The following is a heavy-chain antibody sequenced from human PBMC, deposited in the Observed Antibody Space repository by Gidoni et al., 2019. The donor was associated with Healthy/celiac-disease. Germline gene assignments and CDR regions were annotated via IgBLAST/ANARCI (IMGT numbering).Heavy chain of an antibody. CDR1: GFSLSTSGMC. Sequence: QVTLRESGPALVKPTQTLTLTCTFSGFSLSTSGMCVSWIRQPPGKALEWLALIDWDDDKYYSTSLKTRLTISKDTSKNQVVLTMTNMDPVDTATYYCARMPRSGYEENYYFDYWGQGTLVTVSS. V-gene: IGHV2-70*01. D-gene: IGHD5-12*01. CDR2: IDWDDDK. J-gene: IGHJ4*02. CDR3: ARMPRSGYEENYYFDY.